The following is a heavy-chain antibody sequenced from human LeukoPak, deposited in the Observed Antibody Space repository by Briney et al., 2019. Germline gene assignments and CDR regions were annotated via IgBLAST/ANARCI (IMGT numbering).Heavy chain of an antibody. Sequence: SETLSLTCTVYGGSISSYYWSWIRQPAGKGLERIGRIQTSGSINYNPSLKSRVTISVDKSKNQFSLKLSSVTAADTAVYYCGRQGYTASYYFLDFWSQGTLVAVS. CDR3: GRQGYTASYYFLDF. CDR2: IQTSGSI. CDR1: GGSISSYY. D-gene: IGHD1-26*01. J-gene: IGHJ4*02. V-gene: IGHV4-4*07.